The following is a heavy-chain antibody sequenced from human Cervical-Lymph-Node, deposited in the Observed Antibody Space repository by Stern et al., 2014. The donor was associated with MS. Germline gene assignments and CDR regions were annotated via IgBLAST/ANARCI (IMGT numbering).Heavy chain of an antibody. CDR3: ARSPLHDYSYDDWFDP. CDR2: IFSSDEK. CDR1: GLSLSNPRVG. V-gene: IGHV2-26*01. D-gene: IGHD4-11*01. Sequence: QITLKESGPVVVKPTETLTLTCTVSGLSLSNPRVGVSWIRQPPGKALEWLAHIFSSDEKSYNTSRKSRLTISKDTYRSQVVLTMTNMDPVDTATYYRARSPLHDYSYDDWFDPWGQGTLVTVSS. J-gene: IGHJ5*02.